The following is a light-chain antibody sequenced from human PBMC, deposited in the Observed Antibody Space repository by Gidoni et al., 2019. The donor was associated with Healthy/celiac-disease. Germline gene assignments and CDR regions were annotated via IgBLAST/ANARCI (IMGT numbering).Light chain of an antibody. V-gene: IGKV3-11*01. CDR3: QQRSNWPPTWT. Sequence: EIVLTQSPATLSLSPGERATLSCRASQSVSSYLAWYQQKPGQGPRLLIYDASNRATGIPARFSGSGSGTDFTLTISSLEPEDFAVYYCQQRSNWPPTWTFXQXTKVEIK. CDR1: QSVSSY. CDR2: DAS. J-gene: IGKJ1*01.